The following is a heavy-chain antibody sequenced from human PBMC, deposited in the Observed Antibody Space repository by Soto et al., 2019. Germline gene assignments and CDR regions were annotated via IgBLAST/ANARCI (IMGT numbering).Heavy chain of an antibody. V-gene: IGHV3-33*01. D-gene: IGHD3-22*01. CDR2: IWYDGSNK. CDR3: ARDPDYYDSSGYFGY. Sequence: GGSLRLSCAASGFTFSSYGMHWVRQAPGKGLEWVAVIWYDGSNKYYADSVKGRFTISRDNSKNTPYLQMNSLRAEDTAVYYCARDPDYYDSSGYFGYWGQGTLFRVSS. CDR1: GFTFSSYG. J-gene: IGHJ4*02.